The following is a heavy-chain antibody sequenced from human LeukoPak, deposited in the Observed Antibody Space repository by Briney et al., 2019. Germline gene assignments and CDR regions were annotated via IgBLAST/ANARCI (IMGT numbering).Heavy chain of an antibody. V-gene: IGHV1-69*13. CDR3: ARDQYDSSGYFDP. CDR2: IIPIFGTA. D-gene: IGHD3-22*01. J-gene: IGHJ5*02. Sequence: GASVTVSCKASGGTFSSYAISWVRQAPGQGLEWMGGIIPIFGTANYAQKFQGRVTITADESTSTAYMELSSLRSEDTAVYYCARDQYDSSGYFDPWGQGTLVTVSS. CDR1: GGTFSSYA.